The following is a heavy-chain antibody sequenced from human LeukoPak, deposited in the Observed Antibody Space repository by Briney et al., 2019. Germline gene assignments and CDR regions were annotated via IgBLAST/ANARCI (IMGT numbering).Heavy chain of an antibody. V-gene: IGHV4-34*01. CDR3: ARGIEVWAYDYVWGSYRQPPDY. CDR1: GGSFSGYY. D-gene: IGHD3-16*02. Sequence: SETLSLTCAVYGGSFSGYYWSWIRQPPGKGLEWIGEINHSGSTNYNPSLKSRATISVDTSKNQFSLKLSSVTAADTAVYYCARGIEVWAYDYVWGSYRQPPDYWGQGTLVTVSS. J-gene: IGHJ4*02. CDR2: INHSGST.